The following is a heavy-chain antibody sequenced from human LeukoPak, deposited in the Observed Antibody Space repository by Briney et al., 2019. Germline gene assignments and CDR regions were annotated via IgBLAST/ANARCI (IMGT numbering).Heavy chain of an antibody. D-gene: IGHD2/OR15-2a*01. J-gene: IGHJ4*02. Sequence: GRSLRLSCAASGFIFNSYGMHWVRQAPGKGLEWVALIWYDGSNKYYTDSVKGRFTISRDNSKNTLYLEMNSLRAEDTAIYYCAREGPCGNSQFDYWGQGTLVTVSS. CDR1: GFIFNSYG. CDR2: IWYDGSNK. CDR3: AREGPCGNSQFDY. V-gene: IGHV3-33*01.